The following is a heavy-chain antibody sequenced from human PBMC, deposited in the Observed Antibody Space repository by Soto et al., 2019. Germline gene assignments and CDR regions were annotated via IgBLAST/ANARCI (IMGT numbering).Heavy chain of an antibody. Sequence: ASVKVSCKASGGTFSSYAISWVRQAPGQGLEWMGGIIPIFGTANYAQKFQGRVTITADESTSTAYMELSSLRSEDTAVYYCARTQDSSSWYSKYYFDYWGQGTLVTVSS. V-gene: IGHV1-69*13. CDR2: IIPIFGTA. CDR3: ARTQDSSSWYSKYYFDY. J-gene: IGHJ4*02. CDR1: GGTFSSYA. D-gene: IGHD6-13*01.